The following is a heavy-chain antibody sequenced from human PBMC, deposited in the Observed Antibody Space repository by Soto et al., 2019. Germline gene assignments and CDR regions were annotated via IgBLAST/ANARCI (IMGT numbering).Heavy chain of an antibody. CDR1: GYTFTNYA. J-gene: IGHJ4*02. V-gene: IGHV1-3*01. CDR3: ASSFTVPAAIDY. CDR2: INAGNGNT. Sequence: ASVKVSCKASGYTFTNYAMHWGRQAPGQRLEWMGWINAGNGNTKYSQKFQGRVTITRDTSASTAYMELSSLRSEDTAVYYCASSFTVPAAIDYWGQGTLVTVSS. D-gene: IGHD2-2*02.